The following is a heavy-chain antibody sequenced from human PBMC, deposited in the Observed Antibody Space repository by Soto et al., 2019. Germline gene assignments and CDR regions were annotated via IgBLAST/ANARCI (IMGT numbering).Heavy chain of an antibody. V-gene: IGHV1-69*02. J-gene: IGHJ4*03. CDR1: GGTFSSYT. CDR3: APEVRQAPSSP. CDR2: IIPILGIA. Sequence: SVKVSCKDSGGTFSSYTISWVRQAPGQGLEWMGRIIPILGIANYAQKFQGRVTITADKSTSTAYMELSSLRSEDTAVYYCAPEVRQAPSSPWGQETVVPVSS. D-gene: IGHD3-10*01.